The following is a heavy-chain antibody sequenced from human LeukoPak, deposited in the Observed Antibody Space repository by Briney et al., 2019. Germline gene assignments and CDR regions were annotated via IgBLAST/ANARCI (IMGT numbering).Heavy chain of an antibody. V-gene: IGHV3-23*01. J-gene: IGHJ4*02. D-gene: IGHD3-22*01. CDR3: AKGDYYDSSGYYNFFDY. CDR1: GFTFSDYY. Sequence: PGGSLRLSCAASGFTFSDYYMSWVRQAPGKGLEWVSAISGSGGSTYYADSVKGRFTISRDNSKNTLYLQMNSLRAEDTAVYYCAKGDYYDSSGYYNFFDYWGQGTLVTVSS. CDR2: ISGSGGST.